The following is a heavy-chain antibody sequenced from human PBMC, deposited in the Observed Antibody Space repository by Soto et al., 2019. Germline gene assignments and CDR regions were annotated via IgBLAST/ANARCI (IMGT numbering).Heavy chain of an antibody. Sequence: PGGSLRLSCAASGFRFSTYWMSWVRQAPGKGPEWVANIDQDGSETYYVDSVKGRFTISRDNAENSLYVQLNSLRAEDTAVYYCARALRGYCTNGVCYTSFDYWGQGALVTVSS. J-gene: IGHJ4*02. V-gene: IGHV3-7*01. CDR2: IDQDGSET. D-gene: IGHD2-8*01. CDR1: GFRFSTYW. CDR3: ARALRGYCTNGVCYTSFDY.